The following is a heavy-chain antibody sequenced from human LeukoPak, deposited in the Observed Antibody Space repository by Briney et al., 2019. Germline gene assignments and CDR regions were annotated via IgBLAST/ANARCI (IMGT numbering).Heavy chain of an antibody. Sequence: GTSVKVSCKASGFTFTSSAMQWVRQPRGQRLEWMGWIVVGSGNTNHAQKFQERVTITRDMSTSTAYMELSSLRSEDTAVYYCAAGLGDDSSGYPSFDYWGQGTLVTVSS. CDR3: AAGLGDDSSGYPSFDY. D-gene: IGHD3-22*01. V-gene: IGHV1-58*02. CDR1: GFTFTSSA. CDR2: IVVGSGNT. J-gene: IGHJ4*02.